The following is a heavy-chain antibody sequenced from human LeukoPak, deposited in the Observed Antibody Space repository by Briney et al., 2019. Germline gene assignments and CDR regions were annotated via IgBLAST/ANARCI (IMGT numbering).Heavy chain of an antibody. D-gene: IGHD5-18*01. CDR2: INSDGINT. Sequence: GGSLRLSCAASGFTFSNYWMHWVRQAPGKGLVWVSRINSDGINTSYADSVKGRFTISRDNAKNTLNLQMNSLRAEDTAVYYCARDCSAMNSRDAFDIWGQGTMVTVSS. CDR1: GFTFSNYW. CDR3: ARDCSAMNSRDAFDI. J-gene: IGHJ3*02. V-gene: IGHV3-74*01.